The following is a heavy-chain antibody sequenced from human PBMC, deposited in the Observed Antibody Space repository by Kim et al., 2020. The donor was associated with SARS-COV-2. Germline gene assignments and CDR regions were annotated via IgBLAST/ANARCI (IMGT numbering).Heavy chain of an antibody. Sequence: SETLSLTCTVSGGSISSYYWSWIRQPPGKGLEWIGYIYYSGSTNYNPSFKSRVTISVDTSKNQFSLKLSSVTAADTAVYYGARDSSSWSGWFDPWGQGTL. CDR1: GGSISSYY. J-gene: IGHJ5*02. CDR2: IYYSGST. D-gene: IGHD6-13*01. CDR3: ARDSSSWSGWFDP. V-gene: IGHV4-59*13.